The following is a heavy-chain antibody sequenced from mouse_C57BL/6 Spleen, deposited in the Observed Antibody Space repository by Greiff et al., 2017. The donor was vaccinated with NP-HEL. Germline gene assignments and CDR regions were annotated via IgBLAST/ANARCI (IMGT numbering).Heavy chain of an antibody. CDR1: GYTFTDYY. V-gene: IGHV1-26*01. CDR2: INPNNGGT. CDR3: ARITTVVASPFDY. Sequence: VQLKQSGPELVKPGASVKISCKASGYTFTDYYMNWVKQSHGKSLEWIGDINPNNGGTSYNQKFKGKATLTVDKSSSTAYMELRSLTSEDAAVYYCARITTVVASPFDYWGQGTTLTVSS. J-gene: IGHJ2*01. D-gene: IGHD1-1*01.